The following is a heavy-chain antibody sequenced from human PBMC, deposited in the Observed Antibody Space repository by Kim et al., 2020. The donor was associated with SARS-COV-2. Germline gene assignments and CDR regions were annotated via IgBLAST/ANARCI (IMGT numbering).Heavy chain of an antibody. J-gene: IGHJ3*02. D-gene: IGHD4-17*01. V-gene: IGHV4-39*01. CDR3: ARSPGGLRWYRGAFDI. Sequence: SETLSLTCTVSGGSISSSSYYWGWIRQPPGKGLEWIGSIYYSGSTYYNPSLKSRVTISVDTSKNQFSLKLSSVTAADTAVYYCARSPGGLRWYRGAFDIWGQGTMVTVSS. CDR1: GGSISSSSYY. CDR2: IYYSGST.